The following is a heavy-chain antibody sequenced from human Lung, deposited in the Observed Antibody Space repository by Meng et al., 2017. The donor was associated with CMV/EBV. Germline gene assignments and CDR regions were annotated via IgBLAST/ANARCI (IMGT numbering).Heavy chain of an antibody. CDR2: INHSGST. CDR3: AENSYGYGR. D-gene: IGHD5-18*01. V-gene: IGHV4-34*01. J-gene: IGHJ4*02. CDR1: GGSFSGYY. Sequence: SQTLXLTCAVYGGSFSGYYWSWIRQPPGKGLEWIGEINHSGSTNYNPSLKSRVTISVDTSKNQFCLKLSSVTAADTAVYYCAENSYGYGRWGQGTLVTVSS.